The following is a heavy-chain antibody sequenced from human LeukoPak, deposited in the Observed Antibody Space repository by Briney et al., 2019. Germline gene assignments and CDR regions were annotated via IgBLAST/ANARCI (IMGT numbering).Heavy chain of an antibody. Sequence: ASVKVSCKASGYTFTGYYMHWVRQAPGQGLEWMGWINPNSGGTNYAQKFQGRVTMTRDTSISTAYMELSRLRSDDTAVYYCARSSGWSPTRNRFSWYFDLWGRGTLVTVSS. CDR2: INPNSGGT. V-gene: IGHV1-2*02. J-gene: IGHJ2*01. D-gene: IGHD6-19*01. CDR1: GYTFTGYY. CDR3: ARSSGWSPTRNRFSWYFDL.